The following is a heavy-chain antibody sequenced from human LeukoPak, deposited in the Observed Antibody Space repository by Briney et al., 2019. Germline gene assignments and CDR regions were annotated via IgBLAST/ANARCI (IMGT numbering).Heavy chain of an antibody. Sequence: SVKVSCKASGGTFSSYAISWVRQAPGQGLEWMGGIIPIFGTANYAQKFQGRVTITTDESTSTAYMELSSLRSEDTAVYYCARALVRVDPIYGSSYYYYMDVWGKGTTVTVSS. CDR3: ARALVRVDPIYGSSYYYYMDV. CDR1: GGTFSSYA. D-gene: IGHD1-26*01. J-gene: IGHJ6*03. V-gene: IGHV1-69*05. CDR2: IIPIFGTA.